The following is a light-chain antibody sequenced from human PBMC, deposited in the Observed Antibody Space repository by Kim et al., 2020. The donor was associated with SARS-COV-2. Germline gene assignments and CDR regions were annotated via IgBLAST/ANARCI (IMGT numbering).Light chain of an antibody. CDR2: GAS. CDR3: QQFGASPIT. J-gene: IGKJ5*01. V-gene: IGKV3-20*01. Sequence: EIVLTQSPGSLSLSPGERATLSCRASQSVTSSYVAWYQHKPGQAPRLLIYGASSRATGIPDRVSGSGSGTDFTLTISRLEPEDFAVYYCQQFGASPITFGRGTRLEIK. CDR1: QSVTSSY.